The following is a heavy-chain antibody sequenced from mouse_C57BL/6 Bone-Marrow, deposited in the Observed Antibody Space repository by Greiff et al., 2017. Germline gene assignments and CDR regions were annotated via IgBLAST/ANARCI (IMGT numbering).Heavy chain of an antibody. CDR1: GFSLTSYG. Sequence: QVQLQQSGPGLVQPSQSLSITCTVSGFSLTSYGVHWVRQSPGKGLEWLGVIWSGGSTDYNAAFISRLSISKDNSKSQVFFKMNSLQADDTAIYYCARPNAMDYWGQGTSVTVSS. CDR3: ARPNAMDY. V-gene: IGHV2-2*01. J-gene: IGHJ4*01. CDR2: IWSGGST.